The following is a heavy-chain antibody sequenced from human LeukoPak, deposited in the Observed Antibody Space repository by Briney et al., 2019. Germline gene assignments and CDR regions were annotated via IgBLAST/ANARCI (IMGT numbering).Heavy chain of an antibody. CDR2: INTDGSST. CDR1: GFTFSSYW. J-gene: IGHJ4*02. CDR3: ARGGGYYDSSGYPYYFDY. D-gene: IGHD3-22*01. Sequence: GGSLRLSCAASGFTFSSYWMHWVRQAPGKGLVWVSRINTDGSSTSYADSVKGRFTISRDNSKNTLYLQMNSLRAEDTAVYYCARGGGYYDSSGYPYYFDYWGQGTLVTVSS. V-gene: IGHV3-74*01.